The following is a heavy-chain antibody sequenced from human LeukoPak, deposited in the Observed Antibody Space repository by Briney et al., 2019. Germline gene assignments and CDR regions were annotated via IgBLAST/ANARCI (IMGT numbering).Heavy chain of an antibody. D-gene: IGHD2-21*02. CDR3: ARGTYCGGDCYSLLLRWFDP. Sequence: GGSLRLSCAASGFTFSSYSMNWVRQAPGKGLEWVSYISSSSSTIYYADSVKGRFTISRDNAKNSLYLQMNSLRAEDTAVYYCARGTYCGGDCYSLLLRWFDPWGQGTLVTVSS. CDR2: ISSSSSTI. V-gene: IGHV3-48*04. CDR1: GFTFSSYS. J-gene: IGHJ5*02.